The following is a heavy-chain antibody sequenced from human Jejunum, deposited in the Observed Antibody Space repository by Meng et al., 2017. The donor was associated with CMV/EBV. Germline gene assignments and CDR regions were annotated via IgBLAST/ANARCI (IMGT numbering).Heavy chain of an antibody. Sequence: YTFSNFGFSWVRQAPGQGLEWMGLINAHSGDRNYAQNLQGRVTLTTDTSTSTAYMELGSLRSDDTAVYYCTRDLCSGGTCYTGFDYWGQGTLVTVSS. V-gene: IGHV1-18*01. CDR3: TRDLCSGGTCYTGFDY. J-gene: IGHJ4*02. CDR1: YTFSNFG. D-gene: IGHD2-15*01. CDR2: INAHSGDR.